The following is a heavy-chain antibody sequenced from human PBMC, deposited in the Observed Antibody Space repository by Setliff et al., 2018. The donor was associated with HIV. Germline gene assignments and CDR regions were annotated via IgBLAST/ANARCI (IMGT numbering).Heavy chain of an antibody. J-gene: IGHJ6*03. Sequence: SETLSLTCTVSGGSISSGSYYWSWIRQPAGKGLEWIGGIYTSGSTNYNPSLQSRVTISVYTSKHQFSLKLSAVTASDTAVYYCASLYYYASSGYTPYMDVWGKGTTVTVSS. D-gene: IGHD3-22*01. V-gene: IGHV4-61*02. CDR2: IYTSGST. CDR1: GGSISSGSYY. CDR3: ASLYYYASSGYTPYMDV.